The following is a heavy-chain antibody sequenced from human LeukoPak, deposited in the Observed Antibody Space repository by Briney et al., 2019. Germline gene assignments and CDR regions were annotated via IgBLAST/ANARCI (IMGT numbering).Heavy chain of an antibody. CDR3: AKGFGWPFDY. CDR1: GFSFSTYA. CDR2: TSGNGAKT. D-gene: IGHD6-19*01. V-gene: IGHV3-23*01. J-gene: IGHJ4*02. Sequence: AGGSLRLSCAASGFSFSTYALSWFRQAPGKGLEWVSATSGNGAKTYYADSVRGRFTISRDNSKNTLYLQMDSLRAEDTAVYYCAKGFGWPFDYWGQGTLVTVSS.